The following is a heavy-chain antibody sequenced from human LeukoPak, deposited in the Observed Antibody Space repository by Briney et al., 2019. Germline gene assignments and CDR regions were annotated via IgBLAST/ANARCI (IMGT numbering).Heavy chain of an antibody. CDR1: GLAFSAYK. Sequence: GGSMRLSCAASGLAFSAYKMHWVRQAPRKGLVWVSRISTDGYTTDYADFVQGRFTASRDNTKNTWSLEMNSLRAEDTAVYYCVKDKVGDSSGQGPFDYWGQGTLVTVSS. J-gene: IGHJ4*02. V-gene: IGHV3-74*01. CDR2: ISTDGYTT. CDR3: VKDKVGDSSGQGPFDY. D-gene: IGHD3-22*01.